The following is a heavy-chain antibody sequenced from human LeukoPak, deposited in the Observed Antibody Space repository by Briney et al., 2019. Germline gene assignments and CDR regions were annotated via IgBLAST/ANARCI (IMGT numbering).Heavy chain of an antibody. Sequence: PSETLSLTCAVYGGSFSGYYWSWLRQPPGKGGEWIGEINLRGSTNYNPPLKRRVTISVDTSMNQFSLKLSSVTAADTAVYYCASGMVRGEDYFDYWGQGTLVTVSS. V-gene: IGHV4-34*01. CDR3: ASGMVRGEDYFDY. CDR1: GGSFSGYY. D-gene: IGHD3-10*01. CDR2: INLRGST. J-gene: IGHJ4*02.